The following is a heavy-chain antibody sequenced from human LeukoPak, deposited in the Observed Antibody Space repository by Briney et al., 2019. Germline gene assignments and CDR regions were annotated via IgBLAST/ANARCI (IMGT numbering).Heavy chain of an antibody. CDR1: GGSFSSYY. D-gene: IGHD2-21*02. Sequence: SETLSLTCTVSGGSFSSYYWSWIRQPPGKGLEWIGYTYYSGSTNYNPSLKSRVTISVDTSKNQFSLKLSSVTAADTAVYYCARGGNVVVTEGYFDYWGQGTLVTVSS. CDR2: TYYSGST. CDR3: ARGGNVVVTEGYFDY. V-gene: IGHV4-59*01. J-gene: IGHJ4*02.